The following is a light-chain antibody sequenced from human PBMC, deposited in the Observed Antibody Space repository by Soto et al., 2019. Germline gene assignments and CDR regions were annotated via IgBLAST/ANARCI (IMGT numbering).Light chain of an antibody. CDR2: EVS. Sequence: QSALTQPASVSGSPGQSITISCSGTSSDVGSYNLVSWYQQHPGKAPKLMIYEVSKRPSGLSNRFSGSKSGNTASLTISGLQAEDEADYYCCSYAGSSALYVFGTGTKVT. V-gene: IGLV2-23*02. J-gene: IGLJ1*01. CDR3: CSYAGSSALYV. CDR1: SSDVGSYNL.